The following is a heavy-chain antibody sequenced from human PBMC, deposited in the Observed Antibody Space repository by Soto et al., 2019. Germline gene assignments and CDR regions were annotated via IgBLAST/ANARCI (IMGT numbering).Heavy chain of an antibody. CDR2: IDHSGST. CDR3: ARAPMVMVGSIDY. V-gene: IGHV4-30-2*01. CDR1: GGSISSGGYS. Sequence: QLQLQESGSGLVKPSQTLSLTCAVSGGSISSGGYSWSWIRQPPGKGLEWIGYIDHSGSTYYNPSLKSGVTRSVDRFKNQFSLKLSSVTAADTAVYYCARAPMVMVGSIDYWGQGTLVTVSS. D-gene: IGHD2-8*01. J-gene: IGHJ4*02.